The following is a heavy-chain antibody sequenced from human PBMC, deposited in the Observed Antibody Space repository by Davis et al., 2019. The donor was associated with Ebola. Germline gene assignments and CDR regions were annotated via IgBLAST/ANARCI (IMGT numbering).Heavy chain of an antibody. CDR3: VRPRSPSLAGSGYYYFDY. Sequence: GESLKISCAASGFTFSSYWMHWVRQAPGKGLEWVANIKQDGSDMSYLDSVKGRFSISRHNANNSLFLQMNSLRVEGTAVYYCVRPRSPSLAGSGYYYFDYWGQGVLVTVSS. J-gene: IGHJ4*02. D-gene: IGHD5-12*01. V-gene: IGHV3-7*03. CDR1: GFTFSSYW. CDR2: IKQDGSDM.